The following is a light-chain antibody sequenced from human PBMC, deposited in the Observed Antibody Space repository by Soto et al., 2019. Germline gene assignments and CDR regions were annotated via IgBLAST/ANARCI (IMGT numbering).Light chain of an antibody. CDR3: QQYGKSAMFT. J-gene: IGKJ2*01. CDR2: GAS. Sequence: EMVLTQSPGTLSLSPGDRATLSCRASQSVSSSYLAWYQQKPGRAPSLLIYGASNRATGIPVRFSGGGSGTDFTLTISRLEAEDFAVYYCQQYGKSAMFTFGQGTKLEIK. CDR1: QSVSSSY. V-gene: IGKV3-20*01.